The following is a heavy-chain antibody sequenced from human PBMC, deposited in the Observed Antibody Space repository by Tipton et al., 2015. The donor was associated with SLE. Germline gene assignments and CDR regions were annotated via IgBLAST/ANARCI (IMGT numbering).Heavy chain of an antibody. J-gene: IGHJ4*02. CDR1: GGSSFSGYQ. V-gene: IGHV4-34*01. CDR2: IYTTGST. CDR3: ATRGSSSWYFFDY. Sequence: TLSLTCAVYGGSSFSGYQWSWIRQTPGKGLEWIGYIYTTGSTNYNPSLRSRVTTSIDTSKNQFSLKLTSVTAADTAVYYCATRGSSSWYFFDYWGQGTLVTVSS. D-gene: IGHD6-13*01.